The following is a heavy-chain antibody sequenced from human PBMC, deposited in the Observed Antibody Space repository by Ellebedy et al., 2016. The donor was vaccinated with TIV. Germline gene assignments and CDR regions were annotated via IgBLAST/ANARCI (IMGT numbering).Heavy chain of an antibody. CDR1: GFSFSSYP. CDR3: ARVGGSGYFDY. CDR2: ISYDGSDK. J-gene: IGHJ4*02. Sequence: GGSLRLXCAASGFSFSSYPMHWARQAPGKGLEWVAVISYDGSDKYYADSVKGRFTISRERSKNTVYLQMNILRAEDTAVYYCARVGGSGYFDYWGQGTLVTVSS. V-gene: IGHV3-30*04. D-gene: IGHD3-10*01.